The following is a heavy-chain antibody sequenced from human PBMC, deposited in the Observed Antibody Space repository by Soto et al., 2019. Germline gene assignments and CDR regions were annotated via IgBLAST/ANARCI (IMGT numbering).Heavy chain of an antibody. D-gene: IGHD2-2*01. Sequence: QVQLVQSGAEVKKPGASVKVSCKVSGYTLTELSMHWVRQAPGKGLEWMGGFDPEDGETIYAQKFQGRVTMTEDTSTDTADMELSSLRSEDTAVYYCATGYCSSTSCPNWFDPWGQGTLVTVSS. CDR2: FDPEDGET. V-gene: IGHV1-24*01. J-gene: IGHJ5*02. CDR1: GYTLTELS. CDR3: ATGYCSSTSCPNWFDP.